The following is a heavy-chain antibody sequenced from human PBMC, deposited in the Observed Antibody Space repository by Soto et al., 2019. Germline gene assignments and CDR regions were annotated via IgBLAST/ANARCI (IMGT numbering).Heavy chain of an antibody. CDR3: AKSQSGSFFAAFDL. Sequence: EVQLLESGGGLVQPGGSLRLSCAASGFNFISDVMNWVRQIPGQGLEWVASIFGSGVTTYYADSVKGRFNISRDKSKNSLHYQLNSLRAEDTALYYCAKSQSGSFFAAFDLWGQGSLVTVSS. J-gene: IGHJ3*01. D-gene: IGHD1-26*01. CDR2: IFGSGVTT. V-gene: IGHV3-23*01. CDR1: GFNFISDV.